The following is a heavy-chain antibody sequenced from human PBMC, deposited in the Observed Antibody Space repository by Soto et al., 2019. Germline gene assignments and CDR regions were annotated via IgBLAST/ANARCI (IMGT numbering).Heavy chain of an antibody. V-gene: IGHV3-64*01. D-gene: IGHD6-6*01. CDR2: ISGNGVGT. CDR3: ARRARPDFYNMDV. Sequence: EVQLAESGGGLAQPGGSLRLSCAASGFTLSGYARDWVRQAPGKGLEYVSGISGNGVGTYYANSVQGRFTISRDNSKNTVYLQMGSLRPEDMAVYYCARRARPDFYNMDVWGKGTTVTVS. J-gene: IGHJ6*03. CDR1: GFTLSGYA.